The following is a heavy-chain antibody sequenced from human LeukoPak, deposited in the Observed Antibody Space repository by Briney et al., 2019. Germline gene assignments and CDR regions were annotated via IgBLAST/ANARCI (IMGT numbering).Heavy chain of an antibody. Sequence: GGSLRLSCAASGFTFSSYSMNWVRQAPGKGLEWFSSISSSGSNIYYADSVKGRFTISRDNAKNSLYLQMNSLRAEDMAVYYCATNSTVTRVGFDYWGQGTLVTVSS. CDR2: ISSSGSNI. D-gene: IGHD4-17*01. J-gene: IGHJ4*02. CDR1: GFTFSSYS. CDR3: ATNSTVTRVGFDY. V-gene: IGHV3-21*01.